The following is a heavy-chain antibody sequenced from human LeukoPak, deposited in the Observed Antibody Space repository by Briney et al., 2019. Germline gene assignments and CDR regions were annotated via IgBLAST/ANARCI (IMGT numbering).Heavy chain of an antibody. D-gene: IGHD2/OR15-2a*01. CDR3: AKDSAKKYDDY. V-gene: IGHV3-23*01. CDR1: GFTFSHHG. Sequence: GGSLRLSCAASGFTFSHHGMNWVRQAPGKGLEWVSGVGPSGARTYYADSVKGRFTVSRDNSKNMVFLQMNSLRAEDTAMYYCAKDSAKKYDDYWGQGTLVTVSS. CDR2: VGPSGART. J-gene: IGHJ4*02.